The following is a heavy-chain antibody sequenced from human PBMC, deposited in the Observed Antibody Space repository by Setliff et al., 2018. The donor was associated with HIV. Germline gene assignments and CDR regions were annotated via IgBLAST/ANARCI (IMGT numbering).Heavy chain of an antibody. D-gene: IGHD6-6*01. CDR3: AKSRIAPRPVYYDHALDV. J-gene: IGHJ6*02. CDR1: GMTFNTYA. V-gene: IGHV3-30*18. Sequence: GGYLRLSCAASGMTFNTYAMHWVRQAPGKGLEWVAVISYDGSNKSYADSVKGRFNIPSDNSNNTLHLQMNGLRAEDTAVYSCAKSRIAPRPVYYDHALDVWGQGTTVTVSS. CDR2: ISYDGSNK.